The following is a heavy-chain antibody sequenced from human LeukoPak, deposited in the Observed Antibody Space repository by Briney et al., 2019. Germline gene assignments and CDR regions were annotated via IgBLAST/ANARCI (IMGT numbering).Heavy chain of an antibody. CDR3: ARQDGDYPLYYFDY. V-gene: IGHV4-59*01. CDR1: GGSISSYY. CDR2: IYYSGST. D-gene: IGHD4-17*01. Sequence: PSEPLSLTCTVSGGSISSYYWSWIRQPPGKGLEWIGYIYYSGSTNYNPSLKSRVTISVDTSKNQFSLKLSSVTAADTAVYYCARQDGDYPLYYFDYWGQGTLVTVSS. J-gene: IGHJ4*02.